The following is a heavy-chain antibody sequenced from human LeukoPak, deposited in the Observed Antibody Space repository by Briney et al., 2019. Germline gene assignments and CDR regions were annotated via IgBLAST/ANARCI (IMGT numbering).Heavy chain of an antibody. CDR3: TTTKDGGSAKIDY. CDR2: IRSKANSYAT. D-gene: IGHD1-26*01. CDR1: GFTFSGST. Sequence: GGSLRLSCAASGFTFSGSTMHWVRQASGKGLEWVGRIRSKANSYATAYAASVTGRFTISRDDSKNTAYLQMNSLKTEDTAVYYCTTTKDGGSAKIDYWGQGTLVTVSS. J-gene: IGHJ4*02. V-gene: IGHV3-73*01.